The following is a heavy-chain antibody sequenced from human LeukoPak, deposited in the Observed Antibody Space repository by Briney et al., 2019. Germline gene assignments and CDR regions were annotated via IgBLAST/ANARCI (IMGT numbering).Heavy chain of an antibody. CDR1: GFTFSSYE. V-gene: IGHV3-48*03. Sequence: QPGGSLRLSCAASGFTFSSYEMNWARQAPGKGREWVTYISSSGSTIYYADSVKGRFTISRDNAKNSLYLQMYSLRAEDTAVYYCARDLFGGGEQLKGGDYWGQGTLVTVSS. D-gene: IGHD6-13*01. J-gene: IGHJ4*02. CDR2: ISSSGSTI. CDR3: ARDLFGGGEQLKGGDY.